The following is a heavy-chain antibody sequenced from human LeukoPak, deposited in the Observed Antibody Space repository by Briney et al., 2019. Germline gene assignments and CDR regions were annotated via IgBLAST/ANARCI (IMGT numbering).Heavy chain of an antibody. V-gene: IGHV3-30*02. CDR3: ASYLDYGDYVLLGHYYGMDV. J-gene: IGHJ6*02. Sequence: GGSLRLSCAASGLTFSSYGMHWVRQAPGKGLEWVAFIRYDGSNKYYADSVKGRFTISRDNSKNTLYLQMNSLRAEDTAVYYCASYLDYGDYVLLGHYYGMDVWGQGTTATVSS. D-gene: IGHD4-17*01. CDR1: GLTFSSYG. CDR2: IRYDGSNK.